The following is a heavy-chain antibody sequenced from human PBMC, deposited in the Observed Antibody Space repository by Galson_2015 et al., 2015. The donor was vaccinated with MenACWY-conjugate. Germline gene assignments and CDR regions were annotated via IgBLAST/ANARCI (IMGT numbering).Heavy chain of an antibody. CDR1: GSNFITYW. CDR3: ARHPPGGRGMDV. V-gene: IGHV5-51*01. J-gene: IGHJ6*02. CDR2: ISPIDSKT. Sequence: QSGAEVKKPGESLTISCTASGSNFITYWIGWVRQVPGKGLEWVGLISPIDSKTRYSPAFEGRVTISADNSITTAYLQWNSLQASDTAMYYCARHPPGGRGMDVWGQGTTVTVSS. D-gene: IGHD1-26*01.